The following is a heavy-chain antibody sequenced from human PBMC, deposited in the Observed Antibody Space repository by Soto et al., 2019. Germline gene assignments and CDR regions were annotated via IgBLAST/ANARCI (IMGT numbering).Heavy chain of an antibody. CDR1: GFTFNYDT. D-gene: IGHD3-22*01. Sequence: EVQLVESGGGLVKPGGSLRLSCAASGFTFNYDTMNWVRQAPGKGLEWVSSISGFSSGFSGDIYYADSVKGRFTIARDNAKNTVYLHLSSLRAEDTAVYYCARDVDNLGYPQFNWGQGTLVSVAS. CDR2: ISGFSSGFSGDI. J-gene: IGHJ4*02. CDR3: ARDVDNLGYPQFN. V-gene: IGHV3-21*02.